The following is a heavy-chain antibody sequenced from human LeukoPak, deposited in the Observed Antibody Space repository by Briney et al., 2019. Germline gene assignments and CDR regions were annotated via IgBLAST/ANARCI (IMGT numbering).Heavy chain of an antibody. V-gene: IGHV4-59*01. J-gene: IGHJ3*02. D-gene: IGHD6-19*01. CDR2: IYYSGST. CDR1: GGSISSYY. Sequence: PSETLSLTCTVSGGSISSYYWSWIRQPPGKGLEWIGYIYYSGSTNYNPSLKSRVTISVATSKNQFSLKLSSVTAADTAVYYCARDHSSGWNDAFDIWGQGTMVTVSS. CDR3: ARDHSSGWNDAFDI.